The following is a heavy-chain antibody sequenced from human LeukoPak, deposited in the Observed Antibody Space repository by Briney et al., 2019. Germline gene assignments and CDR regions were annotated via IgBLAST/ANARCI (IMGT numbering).Heavy chain of an antibody. CDR2: IYCSGST. V-gene: IGHV4-59*01. J-gene: IGHJ4*02. D-gene: IGHD3-22*01. Sequence: SETLSLTCTVSGGSISSYYWSWIRQPPGKGLEWVGYIYCSGSTNYNPSLKSRVTISVDTSKNQFSLKLSSVTAADTAVYYCARGSSGWYEVLFYYDSSGYRDYFDYWGQGTLVTVSS. CDR1: GGSISSYY. CDR3: ARGSSGWYEVLFYYDSSGYRDYFDY.